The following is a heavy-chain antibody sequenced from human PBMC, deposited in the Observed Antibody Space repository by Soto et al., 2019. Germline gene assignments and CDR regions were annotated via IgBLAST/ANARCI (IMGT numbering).Heavy chain of an antibody. CDR2: IYYSGST. CDR3: ARLEPYSSGYQFDY. Sequence: PSETLSISCTFSDGSISIYYWCWIRQPPGKGLEWIGYIYYSGSTNYNPSLKSRVTISVDTSKNQFSLKLSSVTAADTAVYYCARLEPYSSGYQFDYWGQGTMVTVSS. CDR1: DGSISIYY. D-gene: IGHD3-22*01. J-gene: IGHJ4*02. V-gene: IGHV4-59*01.